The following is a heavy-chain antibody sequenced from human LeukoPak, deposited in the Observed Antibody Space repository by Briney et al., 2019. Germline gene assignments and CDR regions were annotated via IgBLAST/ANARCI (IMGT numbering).Heavy chain of an antibody. CDR3: ARVPSLTGYHNWFDP. CDR1: GYSISSGYY. V-gene: IGHV4-38-2*02. J-gene: IGHJ5*02. Sequence: SETLSLTCTVSGYSISSGYYWGWIRQPPGKGLEWIGSIYHSGSTYYNPSLKSRVTISVDTSKNQFSLKLSSVTAADTAVYYCARVPSLTGYHNWFDPWGQGTLVTVSS. D-gene: IGHD3-9*01. CDR2: IYHSGST.